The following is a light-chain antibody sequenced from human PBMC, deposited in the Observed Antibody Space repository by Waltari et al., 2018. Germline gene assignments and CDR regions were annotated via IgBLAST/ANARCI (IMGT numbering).Light chain of an antibody. CDR3: TSYASIGTYV. CDR2: DVS. Sequence: QSALTQPASVSGSPGQSITISCTGSSSDVGGYNYVSWYQQHPGKAPKVLIYDVSKLPSGVSNRFSGSKSGNTASLTISGLQAEDEADYYCTSYASIGTYVFGTGTKVTVL. CDR1: SSDVGGYNY. J-gene: IGLJ1*01. V-gene: IGLV2-14*01.